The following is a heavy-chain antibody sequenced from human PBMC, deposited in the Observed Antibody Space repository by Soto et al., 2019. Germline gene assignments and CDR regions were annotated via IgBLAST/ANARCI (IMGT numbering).Heavy chain of an antibody. CDR2: ISSTGEST. J-gene: IGHJ4*02. Sequence: EVQVVESGGGLVQPGGSLRLSCAASGFTFNKYGMHWVRQAPGKGLEYVSAISSTGESTYYTNAVKGRFIISRDNSKNTLYLQMGHLRAEDMAVYCCARSRMGTPDYWGQGTLITVSS. CDR1: GFTFNKYG. CDR3: ARSRMGTPDY. V-gene: IGHV3-64*01.